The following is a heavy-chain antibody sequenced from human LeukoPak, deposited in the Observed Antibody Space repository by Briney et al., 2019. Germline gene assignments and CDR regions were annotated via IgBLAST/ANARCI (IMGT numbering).Heavy chain of an antibody. D-gene: IGHD6-19*01. CDR2: INYGGRP. Sequence: SETLSLTCSVSGYSIGSGYDWAWIRQPPGKGLEWIGSINYGGRPYFNPSLKSRVTISVDTSKNQFSLKLSSVTAADTAVYYCARGGAVVGFDYFDYWGQGTLVTVSS. V-gene: IGHV4-38-2*02. J-gene: IGHJ4*02. CDR1: GYSIGSGYD. CDR3: ARGGAVVGFDYFDY.